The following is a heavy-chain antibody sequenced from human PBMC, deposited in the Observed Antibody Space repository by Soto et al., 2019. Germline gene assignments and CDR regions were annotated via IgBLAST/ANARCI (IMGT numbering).Heavy chain of an antibody. CDR2: IYYSGST. D-gene: IGHD3-10*01. CDR3: ARDLYGSGSYGDNWFDP. V-gene: IGHV4-59*01. Sequence: SETLSLTCTVSGGSISSYYWSWIRQPPGKGLEWIGYIYYSGSTNYNPSLKSRVTISVDTSKNQFSLKLSSVTAADTAVYYCARDLYGSGSYGDNWFDPWGQGTLVTVSS. J-gene: IGHJ5*02. CDR1: GGSISSYY.